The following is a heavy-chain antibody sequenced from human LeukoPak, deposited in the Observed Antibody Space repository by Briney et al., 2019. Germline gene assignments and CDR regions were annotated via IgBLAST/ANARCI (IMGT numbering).Heavy chain of an antibody. J-gene: IGHJ4*02. CDR2: IYYSGNT. Sequence: SETLSLTCAVSGVSISSSNSYWGWIRQPPGKGLEWIGSIYYSGNTYYNASLKSQVSISIDTSKNQFSLRLTSVTAADTAVYYCARERTEYHVEMASTIDYWGQGILVTVSS. CDR1: GVSISSSNSY. CDR3: ARERTEYHVEMASTIDY. D-gene: IGHD5-24*01. V-gene: IGHV4-39*02.